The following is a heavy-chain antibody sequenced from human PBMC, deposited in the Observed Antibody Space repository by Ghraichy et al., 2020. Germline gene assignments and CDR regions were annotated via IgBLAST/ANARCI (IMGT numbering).Heavy chain of an antibody. Sequence: SETLSLTCTVSGGSISSYYWSWIRQPPGKGLEWIGYIYYSGSTNYNPSLKSRVTISVDTSKNQFSLKLSSVTAADTAVYYCARQTYCSSTSCYLFNCGGEGT. D-gene: IGHD2-2*01. CDR2: IYYSGST. V-gene: IGHV4-59*01. J-gene: IGHJ4*02. CDR3: ARQTYCSSTSCYLFNC. CDR1: GGSISSYY.